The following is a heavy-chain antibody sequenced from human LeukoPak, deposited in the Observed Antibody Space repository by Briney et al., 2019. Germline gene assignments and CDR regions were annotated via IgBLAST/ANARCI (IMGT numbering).Heavy chain of an antibody. Sequence: PGGSLRLSCAASGFSFSSYAMHWVRQTPGKGLEWVAVISNDVNRKYYTDSVKGRFTISRDNSKNTLYLQMNSLRAEDTAVYYCARSGNGYNPGESFDYWGQGTLVTVSS. CDR2: ISNDVNRK. V-gene: IGHV3-30-3*01. J-gene: IGHJ4*02. CDR1: GFSFSSYA. D-gene: IGHD5-24*01. CDR3: ARSGNGYNPGESFDY.